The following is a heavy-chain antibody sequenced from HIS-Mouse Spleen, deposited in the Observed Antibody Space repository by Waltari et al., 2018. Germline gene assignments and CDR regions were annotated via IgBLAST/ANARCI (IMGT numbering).Heavy chain of an antibody. Sequence: QVQLVESGGGVVQRGRSLRLSWAASGFTFSSYGMHWVRQAPGKGLEWVAVIWYDGSNKYYADSVKGRFTISRDNSKNTLYLQMNSLRAEDTAVYYCAKASGPNAFDIWGQGTMVTVSS. CDR1: GFTFSSYG. V-gene: IGHV3-33*06. CDR3: AKASGPNAFDI. CDR2: IWYDGSNK. J-gene: IGHJ3*02.